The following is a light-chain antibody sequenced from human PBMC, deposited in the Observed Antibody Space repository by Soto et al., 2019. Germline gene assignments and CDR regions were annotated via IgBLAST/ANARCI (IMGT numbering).Light chain of an antibody. CDR3: QHYDFYPLT. CDR1: QSVGIN. CDR2: RAS. Sequence: DIQMTQSPSTLSASVGDRVTITCRASQSVGINLACSHQKPGKAPHLLIYRASSLEGAIPSRFGGSGSGTEFTLTISTLQPDDCATDYGQHYDFYPLTFGGGTKVEIK. J-gene: IGKJ4*01. V-gene: IGKV1-5*03.